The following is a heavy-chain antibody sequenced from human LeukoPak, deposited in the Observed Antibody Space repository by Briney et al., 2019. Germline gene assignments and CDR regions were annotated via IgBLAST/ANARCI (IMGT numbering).Heavy chain of an antibody. J-gene: IGHJ4*02. CDR1: GFTFGTYG. V-gene: IGHV3-23*01. D-gene: IGHD3-10*01. CDR2: FGGSGASV. Sequence: GGSLRLSCAASGFTFGTYGMSWVRQAPGKGMEWVSTFGGSGASVYYADSVKGRFTVSRDNSKNTLYLQMNSLRVEDTAVYYCAKSGPYYYDYQGQGTLVTVSS. CDR3: AKSGPYYYDY.